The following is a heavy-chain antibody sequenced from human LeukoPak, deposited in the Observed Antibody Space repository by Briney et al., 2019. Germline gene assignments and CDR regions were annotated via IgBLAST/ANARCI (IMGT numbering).Heavy chain of an antibody. CDR1: GGTFSSYA. D-gene: IGHD4-17*01. CDR2: IIPILGIA. Sequence: ASVKVSCKASGGTFSSYAISWVRQAPGQGLEWMGRIIPILGIANYAQKFQGRVTITADKSTSTAYMELSSLRSEDTAVHYCAMADTVTKDYYYYGMDVWGQGTTVTVSS. V-gene: IGHV1-69*04. CDR3: AMADTVTKDYYYYGMDV. J-gene: IGHJ6*02.